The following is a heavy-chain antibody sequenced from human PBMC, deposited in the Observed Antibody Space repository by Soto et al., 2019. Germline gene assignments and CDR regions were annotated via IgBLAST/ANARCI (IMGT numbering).Heavy chain of an antibody. V-gene: IGHV4-31*03. CDR2: IYYSGST. CDR3: ARDRERSDAFDI. J-gene: IGHJ3*02. Sequence: SETLSLTCTVSGGSISSGGYYWSWIRQHPGKGLEWIGYIYYSGSTYYNPSLKSRVTISVDTSKNQFSLKLSSVTAADTAVYYCARDRERSDAFDIWGQGTMVTVSS. CDR1: GGSISSGGYY.